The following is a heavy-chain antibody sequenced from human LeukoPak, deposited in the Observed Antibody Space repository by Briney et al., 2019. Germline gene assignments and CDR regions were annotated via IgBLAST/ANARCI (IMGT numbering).Heavy chain of an antibody. J-gene: IGHJ4*02. CDR2: ISSSGVNT. CDR1: GFIFNNYV. CDR3: AKDYAAGRPYYFDS. Sequence: GGALRHSCADPGFIFNNYVMNWVCQALGEGLGWVSSISSSGVNTYYADSVKGPFTISRDNSKNTLYLQMNSLRAGDTAVYYCAKDYAAGRPYYFDSWGQGTLVTVSS. D-gene: IGHD6-13*01. V-gene: IGHV3-23*01.